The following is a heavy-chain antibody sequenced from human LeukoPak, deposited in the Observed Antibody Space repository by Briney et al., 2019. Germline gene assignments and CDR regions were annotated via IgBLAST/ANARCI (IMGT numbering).Heavy chain of an antibody. Sequence: SETLSLTCAVYGGSFSGYYWSWIRQPPGEGLEWIGYIYYSGSTNYNPSLKSRVTISVDTSKNQFSLKLSSVTAADTAVYYCALPSLEGDAFDIWGQGTMVTVSS. CDR1: GGSFSGYY. J-gene: IGHJ3*02. CDR3: ALPSLEGDAFDI. CDR2: IYYSGST. V-gene: IGHV4-59*01. D-gene: IGHD5-24*01.